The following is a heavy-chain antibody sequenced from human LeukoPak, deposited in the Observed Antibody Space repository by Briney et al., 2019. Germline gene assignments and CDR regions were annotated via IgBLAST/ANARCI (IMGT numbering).Heavy chain of an antibody. V-gene: IGHV4-38-2*02. CDR3: AGGPFRDYFDY. CDR2: IYHSGST. J-gene: IGHJ4*02. Sequence: PSETLSLTCTVSGYSISSGYYWGWIRQPPGKGLEWIGSIYHSGSTYYNPSLKSRVTISVDTSKNQFSLKLSSVTAADTAVYYFAGGPFRDYFDYWGQGTLVTVSS. D-gene: IGHD2-21*01. CDR1: GYSISSGYY.